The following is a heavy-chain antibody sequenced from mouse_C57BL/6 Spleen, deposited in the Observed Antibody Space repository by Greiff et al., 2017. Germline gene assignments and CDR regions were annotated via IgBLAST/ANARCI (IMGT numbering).Heavy chain of an antibody. CDR3: ARVSYYYGSVWFAY. V-gene: IGHV3-1*01. CDR1: GYSITSGYD. CDR2: ISYSGST. J-gene: IGHJ3*01. D-gene: IGHD1-1*01. Sequence: VQLQQSGPGMVKPSQSLSLTCTVTGYSITSGYDWHWIRHFPGNKLEWMGYISYSGSTNYNPSLKSRISITHDTSKNHFFLKLNSVTTEDTATYYCARVSYYYGSVWFAYWGQGTLVTVSA.